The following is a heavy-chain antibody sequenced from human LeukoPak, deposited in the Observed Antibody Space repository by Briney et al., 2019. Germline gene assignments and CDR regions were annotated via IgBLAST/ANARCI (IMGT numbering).Heavy chain of an antibody. CDR2: ISSSTSYI. CDR3: ASGYDFWSGYSGWFDP. CDR1: GFTFNSYS. Sequence: GGSLRLSCAASGFTFNSYSMNWVRQAPGKGLEWVSSISSSTSYIYYADSVKGRFTISRDNAKNSLYLQMNSLRAEDTAVYYCASGYDFWSGYSGWFDPWGQGTLVTVSS. V-gene: IGHV3-21*01. J-gene: IGHJ5*02. D-gene: IGHD3-3*01.